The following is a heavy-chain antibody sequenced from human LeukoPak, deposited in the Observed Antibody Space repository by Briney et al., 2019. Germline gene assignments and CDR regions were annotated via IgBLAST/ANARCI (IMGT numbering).Heavy chain of an antibody. Sequence: GSLRLSCAASGFTFSRYSMNWVRQPPGKGLEWIGEINHSGSTNYNPSLKSRVTISVDTSKNQFSLKLSSVTAADTAVYYCARGHRRTVSTQGGFDYWGQGTLVTVSS. J-gene: IGHJ4*02. CDR3: ARGHRRTVSTQGGFDY. CDR2: INHSGST. V-gene: IGHV4-34*01. CDR1: GFTFSRYS. D-gene: IGHD4-17*01.